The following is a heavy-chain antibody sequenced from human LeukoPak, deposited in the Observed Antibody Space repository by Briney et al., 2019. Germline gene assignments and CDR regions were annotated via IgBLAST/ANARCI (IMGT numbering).Heavy chain of an antibody. CDR1: GYTFTSYY. CDR3: ARVMGHCSSTSCYGGGYYGMDV. CDR2: INPSGGST. V-gene: IGHV1-46*01. Sequence: ASVKVSCMASGYTFTSYYMHWVRQAPGQGLEWMGIINPSGGSTSYAQKFQGGVTMTRDTSTSTVYMELSSLRSEDTAVYYCARVMGHCSSTSCYGGGYYGMDVWGQGTTVTVSS. J-gene: IGHJ6*02. D-gene: IGHD2-2*01.